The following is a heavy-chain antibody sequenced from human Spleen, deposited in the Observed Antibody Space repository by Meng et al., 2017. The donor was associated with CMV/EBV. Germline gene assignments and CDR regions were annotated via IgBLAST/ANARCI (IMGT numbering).Heavy chain of an antibody. CDR2: IYQSGSGST. V-gene: IGHV4-38-2*02. CDR1: GYSITRGYY. CDR3: TKIGYCTRTSCSGNWFDS. D-gene: IGHD2-2*01. Sequence: SETLSLTCTVSGYSITRGYYWGWIRQPPGKGLEYIGNIYQSGSGSTFYNPSLKSRVTLSVDPSKNQFSLKLSSVTAADTAVYYCTKIGYCTRTSCSGNWFDSWGQGTLVTVSS. J-gene: IGHJ5*01.